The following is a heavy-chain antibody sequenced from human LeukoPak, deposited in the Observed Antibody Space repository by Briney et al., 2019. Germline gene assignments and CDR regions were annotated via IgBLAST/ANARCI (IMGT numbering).Heavy chain of an antibody. Sequence: GGSLRLSCAASGFTFSSYAMHWVRQVPGKGLEWVAVISYDGSNKYYADSVKGRFTISRDNSKNTLYLQVNSLRAEDTAVYYCAKGGKWDVTPFDYWGQGTLVTVSS. J-gene: IGHJ4*02. CDR3: AKGGKWDVTPFDY. CDR1: GFTFSSYA. CDR2: ISYDGSNK. D-gene: IGHD1-26*01. V-gene: IGHV3-30-3*01.